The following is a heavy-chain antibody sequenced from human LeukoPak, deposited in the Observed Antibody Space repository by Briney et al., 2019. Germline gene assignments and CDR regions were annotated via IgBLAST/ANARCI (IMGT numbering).Heavy chain of an antibody. CDR1: GFTFSDTW. Sequence: GGSLRLSCAASGFTFSDTWMHWVRQAPGKGLVWVSRIRSDGSDTRYAESVKGRFTISRDNAKNTLYLQMNSLRAEDTAVYYCANTLNYGYYFDYWGQGTLVTVSS. V-gene: IGHV3-74*01. D-gene: IGHD3-16*01. CDR3: ANTLNYGYYFDY. J-gene: IGHJ4*02. CDR2: IRSDGSDT.